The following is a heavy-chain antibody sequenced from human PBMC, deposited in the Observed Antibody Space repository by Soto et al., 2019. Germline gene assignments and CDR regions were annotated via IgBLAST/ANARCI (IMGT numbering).Heavy chain of an antibody. CDR3: ARHTPAISISDH. CDR1: GGSISSSSYY. D-gene: IGHD2-15*01. CDR2: IYYSGST. V-gene: IGHV4-39*01. J-gene: IGHJ4*02. Sequence: LXLXESGPGLVKPSETLSLTCTVSGGSISSSSYYWGWIRQPPGKGLEWIGSIYYSGSTYYNPSLKSRVTISVDTSKNQFSLKLSSVTAADTAVYYCARHTPAISISDHWGQGTLVTVSS.